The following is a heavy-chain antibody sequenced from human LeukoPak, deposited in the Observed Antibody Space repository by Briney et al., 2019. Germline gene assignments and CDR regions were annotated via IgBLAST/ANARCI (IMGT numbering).Heavy chain of an antibody. CDR1: GYTFTSYG. V-gene: IGHV1-18*01. J-gene: IGHJ4*02. Sequence: ASVKVSCKASGYTFTSYGISWVRQAPGQGLEWMGWISAYNGHTNYAQKLQGRVTMTTDTSTSTAYMELRSLRSDDTAIYYCARDYSSGWYGDFDYWGQGTLVTVSS. CDR3: ARDYSSGWYGDFDY. D-gene: IGHD6-19*01. CDR2: ISAYNGHT.